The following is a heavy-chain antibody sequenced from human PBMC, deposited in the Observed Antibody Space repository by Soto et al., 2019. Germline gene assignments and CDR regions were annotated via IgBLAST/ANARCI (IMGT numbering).Heavy chain of an antibody. CDR1: GFTFSSYA. CDR3: ARDWSAPPRYYHYYGMDV. V-gene: IGHV3-30-3*01. J-gene: IGHJ6*02. Sequence: QVQLVESGGGVVQPGRSLRLSCAASGFTFSSYAMHWVRQAPGKGLEWVAVISYDGSNNYYADSVKGRFTISRDNSTNTLYLQMNSLRAEDTAVYYCARDWSAPPRYYHYYGMDVWGQGTTVTVSS. D-gene: IGHD6-13*01. CDR2: ISYDGSNN.